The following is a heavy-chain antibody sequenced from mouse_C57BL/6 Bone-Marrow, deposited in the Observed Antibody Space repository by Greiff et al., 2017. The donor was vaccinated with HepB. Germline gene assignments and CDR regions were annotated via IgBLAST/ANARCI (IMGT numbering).Heavy chain of an antibody. CDR1: GYTFTSYW. CDR2: IHPNSGST. V-gene: IGHV1-64*01. D-gene: IGHD1-1*01. J-gene: IGHJ1*03. Sequence: QVQLKQPGAELVKPGASVKLSCKASGYTFTSYWMHWVKQRPGQGLEWIGMIHPNSGSTNYNEKFKSKATLTVDKSSSTAYMQLSSLTSEDSAVYYCARLRFYWYFDVWGTGTTVTVSS. CDR3: ARLRFYWYFDV.